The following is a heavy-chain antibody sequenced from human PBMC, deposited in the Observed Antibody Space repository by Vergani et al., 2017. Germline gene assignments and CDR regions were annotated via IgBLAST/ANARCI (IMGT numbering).Heavy chain of an antibody. J-gene: IGHJ4*02. CDR3: ARDLFYYDSSGYYSGFVDY. CDR2: ISSSSSYI. V-gene: IGHV3-21*01. CDR1: GFTFSSYS. Sequence: EVQLVESGGGLVKPGGSLRLSCAASGFTFSSYSMNWVRQAPGKGLVWVSSISSSSSYIYYADSVKGRFTISRDNAKNSLYLQMNSLRAEDTAVYYCARDLFYYDSSGYYSGFVDYWGQGTLVTVSS. D-gene: IGHD3-22*01.